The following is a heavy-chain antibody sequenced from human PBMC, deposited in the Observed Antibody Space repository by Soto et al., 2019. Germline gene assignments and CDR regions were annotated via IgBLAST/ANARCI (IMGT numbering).Heavy chain of an antibody. CDR3: VRLRGYYYDSSGYPYFDY. CDR1: GGSINRNSYY. CDR2: IYYTGRT. V-gene: IGHV4-39*01. J-gene: IGHJ4*02. D-gene: IGHD3-22*01. Sequence: QLQLQESGPGLVKPSETLSLTCSVSGGSINRNSYYWGWIRQPPGKGLEWIGTIYYTGRTYFNPSLKSRVTRSVDTYKNQFSLKLTSVTAADTAVYYCVRLRGYYYDSSGYPYFDYWGQGTLVTVSS.